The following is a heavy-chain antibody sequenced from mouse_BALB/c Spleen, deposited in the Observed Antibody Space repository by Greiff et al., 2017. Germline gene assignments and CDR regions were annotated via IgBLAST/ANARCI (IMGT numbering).Heavy chain of an antibody. Sequence: EVMLVESGGGLVKPGGSLKLSCAASGFAFSSYDMSWVRQTPEKRLEWVAYISSGGGSTYYPDTVKGRFTISRDNAKNTLYLQMSSLKSEDTAMYYCARQRTGRTWFAYWGQGTLVTVSA. CDR3: ARQRTGRTWFAY. CDR1: GFAFSSYD. D-gene: IGHD4-1*01. V-gene: IGHV5-12-1*01. J-gene: IGHJ3*01. CDR2: ISSGGGST.